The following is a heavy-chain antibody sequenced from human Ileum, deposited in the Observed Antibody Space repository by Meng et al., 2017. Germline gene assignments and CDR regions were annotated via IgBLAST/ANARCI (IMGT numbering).Heavy chain of an antibody. CDR3: ARGGPWFDP. V-gene: IGHV4-34*01. Sequence: QVAVQTWGAVLLKPSETLSRTCAVYGGSFSGYYWSWIRQPPGKGLEWIGEINHSGSTNYNPSLKSRVTISVDTSKNQFSLKLSSVTAADTAVYYCARGGPWFDPWGQGTLVTVSS. CDR1: GGSFSGYY. CDR2: INHSGST. J-gene: IGHJ5*02.